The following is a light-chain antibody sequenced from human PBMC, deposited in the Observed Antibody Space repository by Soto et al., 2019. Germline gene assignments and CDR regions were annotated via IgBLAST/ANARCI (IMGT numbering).Light chain of an antibody. CDR2: DVT. J-gene: IGLJ1*01. Sequence: QSVLTQPRSVSGSPGQSVIISCTGTRSDVGGYNYVSWYQQHPGKAPKLMIYDVTTRPSGVPDRFSGSKSGNTASLTISGLQAEDEADYYCSSHAGSSVVFGTGTKVTVL. CDR3: SSHAGSSVV. V-gene: IGLV2-11*01. CDR1: RSDVGGYNY.